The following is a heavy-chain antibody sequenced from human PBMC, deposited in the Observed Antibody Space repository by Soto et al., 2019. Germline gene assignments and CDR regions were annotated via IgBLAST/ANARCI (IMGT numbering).Heavy chain of an antibody. CDR1: GGSISSSSYY. V-gene: IGHV4-39*01. D-gene: IGHD3-3*01. J-gene: IGHJ5*02. Sequence: SETLSLTCTVSGGSISSSSYYWGWIRQPPGKGLEWIGSIYYSGSTYYNPSLKSRVAISVDTSKNQFSLKLSSVTAADTAVYYCARHNYDFWSGYYSPPNWFDPWGQGTPVTVSS. CDR2: IYYSGST. CDR3: ARHNYDFWSGYYSPPNWFDP.